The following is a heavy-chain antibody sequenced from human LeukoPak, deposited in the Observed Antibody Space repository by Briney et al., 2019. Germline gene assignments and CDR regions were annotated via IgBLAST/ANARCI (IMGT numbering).Heavy chain of an antibody. D-gene: IGHD6-13*01. CDR3: AKVMERGQQVITDVIDV. CDR1: GFTFSSYA. J-gene: IGHJ3*01. V-gene: IGHV3-23*01. CDR2: ISGSGSST. Sequence: GGSPRLSCAASGFTFSSYAMSWVRLAPGKVLEWVSRISGSGSSTYFADSVKGRFTISRDNSKNTLYLHMNSLRAEDTAVYYCAKVMERGQQVITDVIDVWGQGTVVTVSS.